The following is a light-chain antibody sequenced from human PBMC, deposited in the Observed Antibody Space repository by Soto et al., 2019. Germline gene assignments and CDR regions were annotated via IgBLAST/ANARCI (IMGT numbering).Light chain of an antibody. V-gene: IGKV3-15*01. J-gene: IGKJ1*01. CDR3: KHHKDWWT. CDR2: VAS. CDR1: QSVSSN. Sequence: EIVMTQSPATLSVSPGERATLSCRASQSVSSNLACYLQKPGQAPRLLIYVASSRTTSIPARFSGSGSGTEFTLTSSSLHSEDFAVYYCKHHKDWWTFGPGTKVAIK.